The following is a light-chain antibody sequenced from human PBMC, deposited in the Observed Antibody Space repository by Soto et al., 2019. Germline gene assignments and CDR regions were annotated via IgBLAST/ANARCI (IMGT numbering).Light chain of an antibody. CDR3: QQYNTYLWT. J-gene: IGKJ1*01. CDR2: KAS. Sequence: DIQMTQSPSTLSASVGDRVTITCRASQSINNWLAWYQQKPGKAPKLLIYKASSVDSGVPSRFSGSGSGTGFTLTISGLQPDDFATYYCQQYNTYLWTFGQGTKVEIK. V-gene: IGKV1-5*03. CDR1: QSINNW.